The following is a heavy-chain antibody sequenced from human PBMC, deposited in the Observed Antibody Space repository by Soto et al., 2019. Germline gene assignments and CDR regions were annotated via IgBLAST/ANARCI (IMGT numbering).Heavy chain of an antibody. V-gene: IGHV3-30*18. CDR1: GFTFSSYG. J-gene: IGHJ3*02. D-gene: IGHD3-9*01. CDR2: ISYDGSNK. CDR3: AKDTRKYDILGAFDI. Sequence: QVQLVESGGGVVQPGRSLRLSCAASGFTFSSYGMHWVRQAPGKGLEWVAVISYDGSNKYYADSVKGRFTISRDNSKNTLYLQMNSLRAEDTAVYYCAKDTRKYDILGAFDIWGQGTMVTVSS.